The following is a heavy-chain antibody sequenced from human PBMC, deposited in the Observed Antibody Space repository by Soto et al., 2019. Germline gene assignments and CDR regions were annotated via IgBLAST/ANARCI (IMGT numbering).Heavy chain of an antibody. CDR3: ARGLITAAGTSLSS. CDR1: GYTLINYY. D-gene: IGHD6-13*01. J-gene: IGHJ5*02. CDR2: INPSGGST. V-gene: IGHV1-46*01. Sequence: QVQLVQSGAEVKEPGASVKVSCKASGYTLINYYLHWVRQAPGQGLEWMGIINPSGGSTTYAKRFHGRVTMTRDTPTSTVYMELSSLRSEDTAVYFCARGLITAAGTSLSSWGQGTLVTVSS.